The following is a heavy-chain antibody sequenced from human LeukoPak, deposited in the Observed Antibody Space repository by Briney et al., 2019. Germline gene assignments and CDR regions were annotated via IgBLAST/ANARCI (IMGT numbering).Heavy chain of an antibody. J-gene: IGHJ4*02. CDR1: GYTFTSYY. CDR2: INPSGGST. V-gene: IGHV1-46*01. D-gene: IGHD6-19*01. CDR3: ARVGGVAVAFDY. Sequence: ASGKVSCKASGYTFTSYYMHWVRQAPGQGLEWMGIINPSGGSTSYAQKFQGRVTMTRDTSTSTVYMELSSLRSEDTAVYYCARVGGVAVAFDYWGQGTLVTVSS.